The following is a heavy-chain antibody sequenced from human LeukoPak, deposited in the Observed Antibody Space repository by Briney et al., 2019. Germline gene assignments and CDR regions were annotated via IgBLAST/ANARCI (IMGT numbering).Heavy chain of an antibody. V-gene: IGHV3-7*03. D-gene: IGHD3-22*01. Sequence: GGSLRLSCAASGFTFSSYWMTWVRQAPGKGLEWLANIKQDGSEKYYVDSVKGRFTISRDNAKNSLYLQMNSLRVEDTAVYYCAKDRERITMIVVVIISGYFDYWGQGTLVTVSS. CDR2: IKQDGSEK. J-gene: IGHJ4*02. CDR3: AKDRERITMIVVVIISGYFDY. CDR1: GFTFSSYW.